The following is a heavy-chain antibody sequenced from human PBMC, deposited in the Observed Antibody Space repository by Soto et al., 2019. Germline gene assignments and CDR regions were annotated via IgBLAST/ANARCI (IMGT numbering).Heavy chain of an antibody. Sequence: RLSFAASGFTFSTYNVNWVRQAPGKGLEWVSSISGSSIHIYYADSVKGRFTISRDNAKNSLYLQMNSLRAEDTAVYYCAANDYGGQLDYWAQGALVTVSS. CDR1: GFTFSTYN. D-gene: IGHD4-17*01. J-gene: IGHJ4*02. V-gene: IGHV3-21*01. CDR2: ISGSSIHI. CDR3: AANDYGGQLDY.